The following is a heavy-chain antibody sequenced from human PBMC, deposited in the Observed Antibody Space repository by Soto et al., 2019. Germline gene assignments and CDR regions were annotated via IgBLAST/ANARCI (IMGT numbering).Heavy chain of an antibody. CDR2: IKQDGSEK. D-gene: IGHD2-15*01. CDR1: GFTFRSYW. V-gene: IGHV3-7*03. J-gene: IGHJ6*02. CDR3: ARDRFARKLLLHRYYYYGMGV. Sequence: LRLSCAASGFTFRSYWMSWVRQAPGKGLEWVANIKQDGSEKYYVDSVKGRFTISRDNAKNSLYLQMNSLRAEDTAVYYCARDRFARKLLLHRYYYYGMGVWGQGTTVTVSS.